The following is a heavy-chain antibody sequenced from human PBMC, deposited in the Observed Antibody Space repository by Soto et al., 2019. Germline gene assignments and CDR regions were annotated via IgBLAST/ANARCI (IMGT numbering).Heavy chain of an antibody. V-gene: IGHV6-1*01. CDR2: SYYRSRWYN. J-gene: IGHJ6*03. CDR1: GDSVSSNSAA. Sequence: QVQLQQSGPGLVRPSQTLSLTCAISGDSVSSNSAAWNWIRQSPSRGLEWLGRSYYRSRWYNDYAVSVKSRITVNPDTSKNQFSLHLTSVPPEDTAVYYCAGTTSLQWYYMDVCDKGTTVTVSS. CDR3: AGTTSLQWYYMDV. D-gene: IGHD1-7*01.